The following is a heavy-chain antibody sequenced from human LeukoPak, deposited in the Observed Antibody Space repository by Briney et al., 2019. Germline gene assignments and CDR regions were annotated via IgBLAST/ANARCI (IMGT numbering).Heavy chain of an antibody. D-gene: IGHD5-18*01. CDR2: ISAYNGNS. V-gene: IGHV1-18*04. CDR3: ARGRRGYSYGYCDY. J-gene: IGHJ4*02. Sequence: ASVKVSCKASGYTFTSYGISWVRQAPGQGLEWMGWISAYNGNSNYAQKLQGRVTMTTDTSTSTAYMELRSLRSDDTAVYYCARGRRGYSYGYCDYWGQGTLVTVSS. CDR1: GYTFTSYG.